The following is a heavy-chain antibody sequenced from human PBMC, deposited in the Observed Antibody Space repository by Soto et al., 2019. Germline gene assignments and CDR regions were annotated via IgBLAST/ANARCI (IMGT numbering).Heavy chain of an antibody. CDR2: IIPIFGTA. CDR1: GGTFSSYA. CDR3: ARVLVVVPAAPLYYGMDV. V-gene: IGHV1-69*13. J-gene: IGHJ6*02. D-gene: IGHD2-2*01. Sequence: ASVKVSCKASGGTFSSYAISWVRQAPGQGLEWMGGIIPIFGTANYAQKFQGRVTITADESTSTAYMELSSLRSEDTAVYYCARVLVVVPAAPLYYGMDVWGQGTTVTVSS.